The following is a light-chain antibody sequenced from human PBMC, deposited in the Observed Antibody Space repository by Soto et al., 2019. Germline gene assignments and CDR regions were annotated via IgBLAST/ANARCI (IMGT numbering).Light chain of an antibody. J-gene: IGKJ1*01. V-gene: IGKV3-15*01. CDR1: QSISNN. Sequence: EIAVTQAPATVYTTADYRATLYFRSSQSISNNLAWYQQQPGQTPRLLIYGASTTATGIQARFSGSGTGTEFTLTISSLQSEDFAVYYFLHYYEGHRWRFGQGSKVDIK. CDR3: LHYYEGHRWR. CDR2: GAS.